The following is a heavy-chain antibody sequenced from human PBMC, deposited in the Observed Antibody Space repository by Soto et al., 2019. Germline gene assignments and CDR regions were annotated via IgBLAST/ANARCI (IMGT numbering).Heavy chain of an antibody. J-gene: IGHJ4*02. CDR3: ARDLYYYDSSAFPV. CDR1: GFKFDDSD. Sequence: EAQLVESGGGVVRPGESLRLSCAASGFKFDDSDMSWVRQAPGKGLEWVSGINWNGRSTGYADSVKGRFTVSRDSAKRSLYLQMNNLRAEDTALYYWARDLYYYDSSAFPVWGQGTQGTVSS. CDR2: INWNGRST. D-gene: IGHD3-22*01. V-gene: IGHV3-20*04.